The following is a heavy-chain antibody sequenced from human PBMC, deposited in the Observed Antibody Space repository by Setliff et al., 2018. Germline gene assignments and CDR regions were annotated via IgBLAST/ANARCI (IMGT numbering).Heavy chain of an antibody. Sequence: LSLTCTVSGGSISSGNYFWDWIRQPPGKGLEWIGSIHYSGETFHNPSLKSRVSIFVDTSQDQFFLRLNSLTAADTAVYYCARTSYELCGYYGNRCNHHMDVWGKGSPVTVSS. CDR1: GGSISSGNYF. V-gene: IGHV4-39*01. D-gene: IGHD3-3*01. CDR2: IHYSGET. J-gene: IGHJ6*03. CDR3: ARTSYELCGYYGNRCNHHMDV.